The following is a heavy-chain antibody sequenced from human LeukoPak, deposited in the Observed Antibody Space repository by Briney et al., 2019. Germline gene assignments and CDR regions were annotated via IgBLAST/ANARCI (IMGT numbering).Heavy chain of an antibody. CDR3: ASYYDSSGYYEYFQH. D-gene: IGHD3-22*01. J-gene: IGHJ1*01. Sequence: SETLSLTCTVSGGSISSYYWSWIRQPPGKGLEWIGYIYYSGSTNYNPSLKSRVTISVDTSKNQFSLKPSSVTAADTAVYYCASYYDSSGYYEYFQHWGQGTLVTVSS. V-gene: IGHV4-59*01. CDR1: GGSISSYY. CDR2: IYYSGST.